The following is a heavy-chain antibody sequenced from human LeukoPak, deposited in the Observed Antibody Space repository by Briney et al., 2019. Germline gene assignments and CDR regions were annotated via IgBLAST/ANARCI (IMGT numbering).Heavy chain of an antibody. Sequence: PSETLSLTCNVSGGSISSYYWSWIRQPPGKGLEWIGYIFYSGSTSYNPSLKSRVTISLDTSKSQFSLKLSSATAADTAVYYCARARYSSGWYLDYWGQGTLVTVSS. CDR3: ARARYSSGWYLDY. J-gene: IGHJ4*02. V-gene: IGHV4-59*01. D-gene: IGHD6-19*01. CDR1: GGSISSYY. CDR2: IFYSGST.